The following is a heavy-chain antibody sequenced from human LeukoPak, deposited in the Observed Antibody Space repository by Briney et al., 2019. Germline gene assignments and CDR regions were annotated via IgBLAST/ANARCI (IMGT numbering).Heavy chain of an antibody. Sequence: SETLSLTCTVSGGSISSYYWSWIRQPAGKGLEWIGRIYTSGSTNYNPSLKSRVTMSVDTSKNQFSLQLNSVTPEDTAVYYCARRIAARYYGMDVWGQGTTVTVSS. V-gene: IGHV4-4*07. CDR3: ARRIAARYYGMDV. CDR2: IYTSGST. D-gene: IGHD6-25*01. CDR1: GGSISSYY. J-gene: IGHJ6*02.